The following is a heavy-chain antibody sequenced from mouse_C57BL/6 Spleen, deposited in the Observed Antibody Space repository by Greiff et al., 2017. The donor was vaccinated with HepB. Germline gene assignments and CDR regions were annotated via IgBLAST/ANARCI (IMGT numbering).Heavy chain of an antibody. CDR1: GFTFSSYA. J-gene: IGHJ3*01. Sequence: EVKVVDSGGGLVKPGGSLKLSCAASGFTFSSYAMSWVRQTPEKRLEWVATISDGGSYTYYPDNVKGRFTISRDNAKNNLYLQMSHLKSEDTAMYYCARDHHGSSPAWFAYWGQGTLVTVSA. V-gene: IGHV5-4*01. CDR3: ARDHHGSSPAWFAY. D-gene: IGHD1-1*01. CDR2: ISDGGSYT.